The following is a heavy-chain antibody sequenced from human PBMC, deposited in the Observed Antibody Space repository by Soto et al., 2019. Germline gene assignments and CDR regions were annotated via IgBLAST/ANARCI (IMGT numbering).Heavy chain of an antibody. CDR2: ISGSGGST. CDR1: GFTFSSYA. V-gene: IGHV3-23*01. J-gene: IGHJ4*02. Sequence: EVQLLESGGGLVQPGGSLRLSCSASGFTFSSYAMSWVRQAPGKGLEWVSIISGSGGSTYYADSVKGRFTISRDNSKNTLHLQMNSLRAEDTVVYSCASRSSGWYFDFWGQGALVTGSS. D-gene: IGHD6-19*01. CDR3: ASRSSGWYFDF.